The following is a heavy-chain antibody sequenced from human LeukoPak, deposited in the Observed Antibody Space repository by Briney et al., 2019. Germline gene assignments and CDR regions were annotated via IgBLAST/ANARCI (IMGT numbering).Heavy chain of an antibody. CDR2: ISSSSSYI. J-gene: IGHJ5*02. CDR3: ARDASPTYYYDSTAGNWFDP. D-gene: IGHD3-22*01. V-gene: IGHV3-21*01. Sequence: GGSLRRSCAASGFTFSSYSMNWVRQAPGKGLEWVSSISSSSSYIYYADSVKGRFTISRDNAKNSLYLQMNSLRAEDTAVYYCARDASPTYYYDSTAGNWFDPWGQGTLVTVSS. CDR1: GFTFSSYS.